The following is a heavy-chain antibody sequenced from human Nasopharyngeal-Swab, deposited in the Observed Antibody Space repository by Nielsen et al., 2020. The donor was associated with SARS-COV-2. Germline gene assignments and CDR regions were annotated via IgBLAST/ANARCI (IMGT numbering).Heavy chain of an antibody. J-gene: IGHJ4*02. Sequence: GGSLRLSCAASGFTVSSNYMSWVRQAPGKGLEWVSVIYSGGSTYYADSVKGRFTISRDNSKNTLYLQMNSLRVEDTAVYYCAGPSYYDFWSGYHFDYWGQGTLVTVSS. CDR1: GFTVSSNY. CDR3: AGPSYYDFWSGYHFDY. D-gene: IGHD3-3*01. CDR2: IYSGGST. V-gene: IGHV3-66*01.